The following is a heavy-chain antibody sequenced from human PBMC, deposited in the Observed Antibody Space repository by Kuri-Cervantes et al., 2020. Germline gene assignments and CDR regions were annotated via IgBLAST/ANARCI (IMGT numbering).Heavy chain of an antibody. V-gene: IGHV3-48*03. Sequence: GGSLRLSCAASGFTFSSYEMNWVRQAPGKGLEWVSYISSSGSTIYYADSVKGRFTISRDNAKNSLYPQMNSLRAEDTAVYYCAREDGFEQLVRAFDIWGQGTMVTVSS. J-gene: IGHJ3*02. CDR2: ISSSGSTI. CDR3: AREDGFEQLVRAFDI. D-gene: IGHD6-13*01. CDR1: GFTFSSYE.